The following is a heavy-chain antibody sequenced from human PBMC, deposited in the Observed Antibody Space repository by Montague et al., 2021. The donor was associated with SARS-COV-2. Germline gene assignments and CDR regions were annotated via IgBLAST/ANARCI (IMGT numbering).Heavy chain of an antibody. CDR3: AREGILWFGDLAPYYYGMDV. Sequence: SETLSLTCTIPGCCNSSDDWNWIRQHPGKRMEWYGYIYYSGSTNYNPSLKSRVTISVDTSKNQFSLKLSSVTAADTAVYYCAREGILWFGDLAPYYYGMDVWGQGTTVTVSS. CDR2: IYYSGST. V-gene: IGHV4-59*01. CDR1: GCCNSSDD. J-gene: IGHJ6*02. D-gene: IGHD3-10*01.